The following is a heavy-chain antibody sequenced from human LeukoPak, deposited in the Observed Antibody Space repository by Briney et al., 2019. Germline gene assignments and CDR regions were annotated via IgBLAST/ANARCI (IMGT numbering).Heavy chain of an antibody. CDR2: INPSGTST. Sequence: ASVKVSCKASGYTFTSYYMHWVRLAPGQGLEWMGIINPSGTSTSYAQKFQGRVTMTRDMSTSTVYMELSSLRSEDTAVYYCARGRHYYDSSDYYYEGDAFDIWGQGTMVTVSS. V-gene: IGHV1-46*01. D-gene: IGHD3-22*01. CDR1: GYTFTSYY. J-gene: IGHJ3*02. CDR3: ARGRHYYDSSDYYYEGDAFDI.